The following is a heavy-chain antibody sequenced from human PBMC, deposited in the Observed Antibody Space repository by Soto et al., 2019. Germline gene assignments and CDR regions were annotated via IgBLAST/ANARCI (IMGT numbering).Heavy chain of an antibody. CDR3: ARDDIPGITVSTYGMDV. D-gene: IGHD6-19*01. Sequence: QVQLVESGGGVVQPGGSLRLSCAASGFTFSRYGMHWVRQGPGKGLEWVAVIWYDGSNKYYADSVKGRFTISRDNSKNTLHLQMISLRAEDTAVYYCARDDIPGITVSTYGMDVW. J-gene: IGHJ6*01. CDR2: IWYDGSNK. V-gene: IGHV3-33*01. CDR1: GFTFSRYG.